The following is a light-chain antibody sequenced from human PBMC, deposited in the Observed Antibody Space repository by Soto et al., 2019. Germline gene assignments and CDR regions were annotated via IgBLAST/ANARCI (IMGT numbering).Light chain of an antibody. J-gene: IGKJ1*01. CDR2: KSS. CDR1: QDVDKW. CDR3: QQYSSFWT. V-gene: IGKV1-5*03. Sequence: ILMTQSPSSLSASVGDTVTITCRASQDVDKWLAWYQQKPGKAPKLLISKSSTLIGGVPSRFSAVGSGTQYSLSISGLQPEDVATYYCQQYSSFWTFGQGTMVEIK.